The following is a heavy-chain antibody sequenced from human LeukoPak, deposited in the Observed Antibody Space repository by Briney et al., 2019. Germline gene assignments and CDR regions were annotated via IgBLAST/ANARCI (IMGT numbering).Heavy chain of an antibody. J-gene: IGHJ4*02. CDR3: AREVGRLRTGIMYFDY. D-gene: IGHD3-16*01. CDR1: GGTFSSYA. Sequence: ASVKVSCKASGGTFSSYAISWVRQAPGQGLEWMGGIIPIFGTANYAQKFQGRVTITADESTSTAYMELSSLRSEDTAVYYCAREVGRLRTGIMYFDYWGQGTLVTVSS. CDR2: IIPIFGTA. V-gene: IGHV1-69*13.